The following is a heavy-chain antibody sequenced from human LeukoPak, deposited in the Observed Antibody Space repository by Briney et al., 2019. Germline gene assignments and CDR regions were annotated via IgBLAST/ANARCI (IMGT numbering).Heavy chain of an antibody. Sequence: ASVKVSCKASGYTFINNWMHWVRQAPGQGLEWMGWINPNSGGTNYAQKFQGRVTMTRDTSISTAYMELSRLRSDDTAVYYCARVPRYSGSYWVFDYWGQGTLVTVSS. CDR1: GYTFINNW. J-gene: IGHJ4*02. CDR2: INPNSGGT. CDR3: ARVPRYSGSYWVFDY. V-gene: IGHV1-2*02. D-gene: IGHD1-26*01.